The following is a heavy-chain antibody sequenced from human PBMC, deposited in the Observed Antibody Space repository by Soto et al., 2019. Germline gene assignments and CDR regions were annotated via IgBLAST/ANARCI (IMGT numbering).Heavy chain of an antibody. V-gene: IGHV1-18*01. J-gene: IGHJ6*02. Sequence: VQLVQSGAEVKKPGASVKVSCKASGYSFSRYGISWVRQAPGQGLEWMGWISTYNNHTDYAQKFQGRVTMSTDTDTSTAYMELMTPTSDATAVDYCAREEYCSSGSCGLHRHGYCGMDFWGQGTTVTVPS. D-gene: IGHD2-15*01. CDR3: AREEYCSSGSCGLHRHGYCGMDF. CDR1: GYSFSRYG. CDR2: ISTYNNHT.